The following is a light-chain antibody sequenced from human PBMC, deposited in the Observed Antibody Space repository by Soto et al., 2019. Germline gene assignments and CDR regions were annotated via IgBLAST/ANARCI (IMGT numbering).Light chain of an antibody. CDR2: GAS. Sequence: EIVWTQSPGTLSLSPGERATLSCRASQRVSSHSLAWYQQKPGQAPRTLIYGASSRATGIPDRFSASGSGTDFTLNISRLEPEDFAVYYCHHYPRSSWTFGQGTKVEVK. CDR3: HHYPRSSWT. CDR1: QRVSSHS. J-gene: IGKJ1*01. V-gene: IGKV3-20*01.